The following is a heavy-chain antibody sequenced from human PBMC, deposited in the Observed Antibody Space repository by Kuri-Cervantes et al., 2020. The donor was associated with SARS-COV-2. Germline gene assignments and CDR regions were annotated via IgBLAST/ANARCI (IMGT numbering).Heavy chain of an antibody. CDR3: ARGGCSSTSCYSKHQKNWFDP. Sequence: SETLSLTCTVSGGSISSSSYYWSWIRQPPGKGLEWIGEINHSGSTNYNPSLKSRVTISVDTPKNQFSLKLSSVTAADTAVYYCARGGCSSTSCYSKHQKNWFDPWGQGTLVTVSS. V-gene: IGHV4-39*07. CDR1: GGSISSSSYY. D-gene: IGHD2-2*01. CDR2: INHSGST. J-gene: IGHJ5*02.